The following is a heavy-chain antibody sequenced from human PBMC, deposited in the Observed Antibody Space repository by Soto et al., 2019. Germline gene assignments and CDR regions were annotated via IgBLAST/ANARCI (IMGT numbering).Heavy chain of an antibody. D-gene: IGHD3-9*01. CDR1: DDFISSYY. CDR3: ARADYEILTGSYAMDV. Sequence: SETLSLTCTVSDDFISSYYWNWIRQPAGKGLEWIGRVSTNGATNYNPSLESRVTMSVDTSKNQFSLKLTSVTAADTAVYFCARADYEILTGSYAMDVWRQGTTVTVSS. CDR2: VSTNGAT. J-gene: IGHJ6*02. V-gene: IGHV4-4*07.